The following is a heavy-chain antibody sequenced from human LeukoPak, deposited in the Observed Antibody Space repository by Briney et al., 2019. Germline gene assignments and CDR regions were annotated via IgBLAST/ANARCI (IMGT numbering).Heavy chain of an antibody. Sequence: SVKVSCKASGGTFSSYAISWVRQAPGQGLEWMGGIIPIFGTANYAQKFQGRVTITADESTSTAYMELSSLRSEDTAVYYCARDPLRYDYVWGSYRYTGVNYFDYWGQGTLVTVSS. J-gene: IGHJ4*02. D-gene: IGHD3-16*02. CDR1: GGTFSSYA. CDR2: IIPIFGTA. V-gene: IGHV1-69*13. CDR3: ARDPLRYDYVWGSYRYTGVNYFDY.